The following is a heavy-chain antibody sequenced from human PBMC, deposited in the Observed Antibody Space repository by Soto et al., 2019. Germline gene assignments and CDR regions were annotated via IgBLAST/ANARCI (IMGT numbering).Heavy chain of an antibody. V-gene: IGHV3-33*01. D-gene: IGHD5-18*01. CDR2: IWYDGSNK. CDR1: GFTFSSYG. J-gene: IGHJ6*02. Sequence: QVQLVESGGGVVQPGRSLRLSCAASGFTFSSYGMHWVRQAPGKGLEGVAVIWYDGSNKYYADSVKGRFTISRDNSKNTLYLQMNSLRAEDTAVYYCAGEIRIQLWSYGMDVWGQGTTVTVSS. CDR3: AGEIRIQLWSYGMDV.